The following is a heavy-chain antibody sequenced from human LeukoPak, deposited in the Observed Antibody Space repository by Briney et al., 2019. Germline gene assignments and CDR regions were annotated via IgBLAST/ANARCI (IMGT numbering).Heavy chain of an antibody. CDR3: AKARSSSWSYLES. V-gene: IGHV3-43*01. Sequence: GGSLRLSCATSGFAFDDHTMHWVRQLPGKGLEWVSLISWEGSTTYYADSVKDRFTISRDTNKNSLYLQMNSLRPEDTALYYCAKARSSSWSYLESWGQGTLVTVSS. CDR2: ISWEGSTT. D-gene: IGHD6-13*01. J-gene: IGHJ4*02. CDR1: GFAFDDHT.